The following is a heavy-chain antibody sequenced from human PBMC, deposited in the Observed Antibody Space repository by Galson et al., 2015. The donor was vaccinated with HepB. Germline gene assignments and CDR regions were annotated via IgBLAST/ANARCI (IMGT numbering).Heavy chain of an antibody. CDR2: ISDSGGTT. J-gene: IGHJ6*03. CDR3: ATGGFYDSSGYYRHYYSYMDV. V-gene: IGHV3-23*01. CDR1: EVTFSSYA. Sequence: SLRLSCAASEVTFSSYAMSWVRQAPGMGLEWVSAISDSGGTTYYVGSVKGRFTISRDNSKNTLYLQMNSLRAEDTAVYYCATGGFYDSSGYYRHYYSYMDVWGKGTTVTVSS. D-gene: IGHD3-22*01.